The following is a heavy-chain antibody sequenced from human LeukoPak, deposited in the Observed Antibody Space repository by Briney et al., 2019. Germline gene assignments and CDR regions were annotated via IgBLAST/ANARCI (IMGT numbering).Heavy chain of an antibody. CDR2: IYYSGST. Sequence: SETLSLTCTVSGGSISSSSYYWGWIRQPPGKGLEWIGSIYYSGSTYYNPSLKSRVTISVDTSKNQFSLNLSSVTAADTAVYYCARFKPPYGDYVDYWGQGTLVTVSS. D-gene: IGHD4-17*01. J-gene: IGHJ4*02. V-gene: IGHV4-39*07. CDR1: GGSISSSSYY. CDR3: ARFKPPYGDYVDY.